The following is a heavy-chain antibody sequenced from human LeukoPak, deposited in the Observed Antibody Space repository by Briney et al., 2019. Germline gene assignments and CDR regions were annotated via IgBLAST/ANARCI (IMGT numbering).Heavy chain of an antibody. J-gene: IGHJ4*02. D-gene: IGHD3-10*01. CDR3: ARYDLSDGSESRYRSFDY. CDR2: ISYDGSNK. CDR1: GFTFSSYA. V-gene: IGHV3-30-3*01. Sequence: GGSLRLSCAASGFTFSSYAMHWVRQAPGKGLEWVAVISYDGSNKYYADSVKGRFTISRDNSKNTLYLQMNSLRAEDTAVYYCARYDLSDGSESRYRSFDYWGQGTLVTVSS.